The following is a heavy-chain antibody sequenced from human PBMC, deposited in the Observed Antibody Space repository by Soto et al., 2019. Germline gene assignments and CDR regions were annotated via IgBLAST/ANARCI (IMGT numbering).Heavy chain of an antibody. CDR2: ISYDGTIT. Sequence: GGSLRLSCAASGFTISNYGMHWVRQAPGKGLEWVAVISYDGTITYYADSVKGRFTISRDNSKNTLYLQMNSLRTEDTAVYYCATTRVGPCSSSICFSGIFDGMDVWGQGTTVTVSS. J-gene: IGHJ6*02. V-gene: IGHV3-30-3*01. D-gene: IGHD2-2*01. CDR1: GFTISNYG. CDR3: ATTRVGPCSSSICFSGIFDGMDV.